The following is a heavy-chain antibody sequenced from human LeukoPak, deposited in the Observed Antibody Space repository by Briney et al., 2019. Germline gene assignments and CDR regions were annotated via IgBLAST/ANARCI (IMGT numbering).Heavy chain of an antibody. CDR1: GGSISSYY. CDR2: IYYSGST. J-gene: IGHJ4*02. CDR3: ATLLSSSYYFDY. D-gene: IGHD3-10*02. Sequence: SQTLSLTCTVSGGSISSYYWSWIRQPPGKGLEWIGYIYYSGSTNYNPSLKSRVTISVDTSKNQFSLKLSSVTAADTAVYYCATLLSSSYYFDYWGQGTLVTVSS. V-gene: IGHV4-59*01.